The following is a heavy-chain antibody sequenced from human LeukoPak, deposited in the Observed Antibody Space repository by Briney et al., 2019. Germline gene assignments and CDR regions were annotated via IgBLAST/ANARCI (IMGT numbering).Heavy chain of an antibody. J-gene: IGHJ3*02. CDR1: GYSISSCYY. Sequence: SETLSLTCTVSGYSISSCYYWGWIRQPPVKGLEWNGRIYHSGSTYYNPSLKSRVTISVDTSKNQFSLKLSSVTAADTSVYYCARDYDIFSGDDAFDIWGQGTMVTVSS. CDR3: ARDYDIFSGDDAFDI. D-gene: IGHD3-9*01. CDR2: IYHSGST. V-gene: IGHV4-38-2*02.